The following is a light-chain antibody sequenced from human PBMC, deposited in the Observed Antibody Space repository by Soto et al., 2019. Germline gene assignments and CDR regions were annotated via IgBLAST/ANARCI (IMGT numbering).Light chain of an antibody. CDR2: DAS. CDR1: QSISTF. CDR3: QHSSGIPVT. V-gene: IGKV1-39*01. Sequence: DIQMTQSPSSLSASIGDRVAITCRSSQSISTFLNWYKQSPGKAPNLLIHDASRLKGGVPSRFSGSGSGTDFTLTISSLQPEDFATYYCQHSSGIPVTFGGGTKV. J-gene: IGKJ4*01.